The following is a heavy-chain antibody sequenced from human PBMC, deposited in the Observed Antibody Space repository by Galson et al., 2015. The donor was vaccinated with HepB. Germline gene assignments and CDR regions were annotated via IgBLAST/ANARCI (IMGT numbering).Heavy chain of an antibody. D-gene: IGHD2-2*01. J-gene: IGHJ5*02. CDR1: GGTFSSYA. Sequence: SVKVSCKASGGTFSSYAISWVRQAPGQGLEWIEGIIPNFGTANYAQKFQGRVTLTADKTTSTAYMELISLRSEDTAVHYCSSVYCSSTSGYYWFDPWGQGTLVTVSS. V-gene: IGHV1-69*06. CDR2: IIPNFGTA. CDR3: SSVYCSSTSGYYWFDP.